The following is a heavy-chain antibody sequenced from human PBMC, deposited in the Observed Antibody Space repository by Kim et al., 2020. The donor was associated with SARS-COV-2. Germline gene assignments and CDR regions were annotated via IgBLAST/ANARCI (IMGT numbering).Heavy chain of an antibody. CDR3: ARHPPLLQYFDWLSQGDYGMDV. J-gene: IGHJ6*02. CDR1: GYSFTSYW. D-gene: IGHD3-9*01. Sequence: GESLKISCKGSGYSFTSYWISWVRQMPGKDLEWMGRIDPSDSYTNYSPSFQGHVTISADKSISTAYLQWSSLKASDTAMYYCARHPPLLQYFDWLSQGDYGMDVWGQGTTVTVSS. CDR2: IDPSDSYT. V-gene: IGHV5-10-1*01.